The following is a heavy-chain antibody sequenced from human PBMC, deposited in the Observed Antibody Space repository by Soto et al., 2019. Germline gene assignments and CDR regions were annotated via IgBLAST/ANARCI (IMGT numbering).Heavy chain of an antibody. J-gene: IGHJ6*02. D-gene: IGHD2-8*01. CDR1: GYTFTRYG. V-gene: IGHV1-18*01. CDR3: AKNGQPPYYYYGMDV. Sequence: QGQLVQSGAEVKKPGASVKVSCKASGYTFTRYGISWVRQAPGQGLEWMGWISGYNGDTKNAQKFKGRATMTVDTSRTTAYMELRSLTSDDSAVYYCAKNGQPPYYYYGMDVWGQGTTVTVSS. CDR2: ISGYNGDT.